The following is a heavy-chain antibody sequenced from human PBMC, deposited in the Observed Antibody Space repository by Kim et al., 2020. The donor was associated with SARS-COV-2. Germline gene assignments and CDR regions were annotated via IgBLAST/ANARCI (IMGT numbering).Heavy chain of an antibody. CDR3: AREVRKGYGDRLIYFDS. CDR2: IHYSGST. D-gene: IGHD4-17*01. J-gene: IGHJ4*01. Sequence: SETLSLTCTVSGGSISSYYCNWIRQPPGKGLEWIGSIHYSGSTNHNPSLESPVTISVDTSKNQLSLKLSSVTAADTAMYYCAREVRKGYGDRLIYFDSWG. V-gene: IGHV4-59*01. CDR1: GGSISSYY.